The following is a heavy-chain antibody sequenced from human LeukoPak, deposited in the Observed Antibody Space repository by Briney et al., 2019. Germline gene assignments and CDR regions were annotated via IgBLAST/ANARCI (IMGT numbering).Heavy chain of an antibody. CDR1: GYTFTGYY. Sequence: ASVRVSCKASGYTFTGYYMHWVRQAPGQGLEWMGWINPNSGGTNYAQKFQGWVTMTRDTSISTAYMELSSLRSEDTAVYYCVRQVAAAGIMGAFDIWGQGTMVTVSS. CDR2: INPNSGGT. J-gene: IGHJ3*02. CDR3: VRQVAAAGIMGAFDI. D-gene: IGHD6-13*01. V-gene: IGHV1-2*04.